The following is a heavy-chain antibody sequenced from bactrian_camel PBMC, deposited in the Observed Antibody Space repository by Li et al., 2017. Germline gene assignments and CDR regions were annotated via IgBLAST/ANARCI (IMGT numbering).Heavy chain of an antibody. D-gene: IGHD1*01. V-gene: IGHV3S7*01. Sequence: HVQLVESGGGLLQPGGSLRLSCATSGFTFSRNAMSWVRQAPGKGLEWVSAILNDVSTVYYADSVKGRFTISRDNSKNTPYLQLNSLKTEDTAMYYCAKHFDAYAGWTPSNDRGQGTQVTVS. J-gene: IGHJ4*01. CDR2: ILNDVSTV. CDR1: GFTFSRNA.